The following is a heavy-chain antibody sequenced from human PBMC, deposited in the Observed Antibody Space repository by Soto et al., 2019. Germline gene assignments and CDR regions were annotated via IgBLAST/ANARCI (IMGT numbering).Heavy chain of an antibody. Sequence: QITLKESGPTVVKPTQTLTLTCTLSGFSLSTNEVSVGWIRQPPGKALEWLALIYWGDDKRYSPFRNNRLTITKDTSKNQVVLRMTNMDPGDTATYYCAHRDGARFYFDYWGQGTLVTVTS. CDR3: AHRDGARFYFDY. J-gene: IGHJ4*02. V-gene: IGHV2-5*02. CDR1: GFSLSTNEVS. CDR2: IYWGDDK.